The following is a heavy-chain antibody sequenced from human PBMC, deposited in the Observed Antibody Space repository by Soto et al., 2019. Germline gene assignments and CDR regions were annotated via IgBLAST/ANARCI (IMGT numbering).Heavy chain of an antibody. J-gene: IGHJ2*01. Sequence: ASVKGACKASGYIFTGYFIQWLRQAPGQGLEWMGWINPNTSATNYAQKFQGRVTMTRDTSLGAAYMELTSLRPDDTALYYCATITRGRG. CDR1: GYIFTGYF. CDR2: INPNTSAT. V-gene: IGHV1-2*02. CDR3: ATIT.